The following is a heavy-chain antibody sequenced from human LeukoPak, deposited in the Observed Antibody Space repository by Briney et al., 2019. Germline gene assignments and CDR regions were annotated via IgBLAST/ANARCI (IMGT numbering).Heavy chain of an antibody. J-gene: IGHJ5*02. CDR2: IYHSGST. CDR1: GYSISSGYY. CDR3: ARKDSSSWYSSNWFDP. Sequence: SETLSLTCTVSGYSISSGYYWGWIRQPPGKGLEWIGSIYHSGSTYYNPSLKSRVTISVDTSKNQFSLKLSSVTAADTAVYYCARKDSSSWYSSNWFDPWGQGTLVTVSS. V-gene: IGHV4-38-2*02. D-gene: IGHD6-13*01.